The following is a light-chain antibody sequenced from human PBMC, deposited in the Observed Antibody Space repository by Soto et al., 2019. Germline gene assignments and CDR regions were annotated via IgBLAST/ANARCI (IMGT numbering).Light chain of an antibody. CDR2: EVS. J-gene: IGLJ1*01. V-gene: IGLV2-14*01. CDR3: NSYTRKSTGV. Sequence: QSALTQPASVSGSPGQSITISCTGTSSDVGGYNYVSWYQQHPGKAPKLIIYEVSNRPSGVSNRFSGSKSGNTASLTISGLQAEDEADYYCNSYTRKSTGVFGNGTKLTVL. CDR1: SSDVGGYNY.